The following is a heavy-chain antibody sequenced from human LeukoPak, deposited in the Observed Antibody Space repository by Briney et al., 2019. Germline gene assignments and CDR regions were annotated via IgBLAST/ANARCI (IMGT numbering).Heavy chain of an antibody. J-gene: IGHJ4*02. D-gene: IGHD3-16*01. CDR2: IKQDGSEK. Sequence: GGSLRLSCAASGFTFSSYWMSWVRQAPGKGLEWVANIKQDGSEKYYVDSVKGRFTISRDNAKNSLYLQMNSLRAEDTAVYYCARDTDYVWGIPVDWGQGTLVTVSS. V-gene: IGHV3-7*01. CDR3: ARDTDYVWGIPVD. CDR1: GFTFSSYW.